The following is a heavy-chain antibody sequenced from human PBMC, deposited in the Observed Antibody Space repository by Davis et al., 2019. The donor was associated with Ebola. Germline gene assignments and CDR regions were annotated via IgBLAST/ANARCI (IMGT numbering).Heavy chain of an antibody. CDR3: ARIRDGYNYDAFDI. D-gene: IGHD5-24*01. CDR2: ISSTSAYI. Sequence: PGGSLRLSCAASGFTFSDFYMSWIRQAPGKGLEWISYISSTSAYINYADSVKGRFTISRDNARDSLYLQVNSLGAEDTAVYYCARIRDGYNYDAFDIWGQGTMVTVSS. J-gene: IGHJ3*02. V-gene: IGHV3-11*06. CDR1: GFTFSDFY.